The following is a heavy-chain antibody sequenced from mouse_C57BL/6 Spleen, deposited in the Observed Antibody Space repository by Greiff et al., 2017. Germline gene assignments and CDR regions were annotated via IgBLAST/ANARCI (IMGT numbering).Heavy chain of an antibody. CDR1: GYAFSSSW. D-gene: IGHD4-1*01. J-gene: IGHJ1*03. CDR3: GRKGLGRGGYFDF. Sequence: QVQLQQSGPELVKPGASVKISCKASGYAFSSSWMDWVKQRPGKGLEWIGRIYPGDGDTNYNGKFKGKATLTADKSSSTAYMQLSSRTSEDSAVYFCGRKGLGRGGYFDFWGTGTTVTVSS. CDR2: IYPGDGDT. V-gene: IGHV1-82*01.